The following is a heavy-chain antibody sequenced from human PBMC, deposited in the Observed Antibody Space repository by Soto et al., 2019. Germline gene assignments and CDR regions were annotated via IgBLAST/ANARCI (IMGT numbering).Heavy chain of an antibody. CDR1: GFTFSSYA. D-gene: IGHD3-16*01. J-gene: IGHJ6*02. V-gene: IGHV3-23*01. Sequence: EVQLLESGGGLVQPGGSLRLSCAASGFTFSSYAMSWVRQAPGKGLEWVSAISGSGGSTYYADSVKGRFTISRDNSKNTLDLQMNSLRAEDPVGYYCARKDQSGGGCRGGYYYYGMDVWGQGTTVTVSS. CDR3: ARKDQSGGGCRGGYYYYGMDV. CDR2: ISGSGGST.